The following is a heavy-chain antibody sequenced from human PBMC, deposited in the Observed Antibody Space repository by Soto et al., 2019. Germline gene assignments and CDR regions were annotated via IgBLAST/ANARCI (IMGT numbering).Heavy chain of an antibody. Sequence: QVQLVQSGAEVKKPGASVKVSCKASGYSFTRYGISWVRPAPGQGLEWMGWISGYNANTNYPENLQGRVTMTTDTSTSTAYMEVRNLISDDTAVYYCARMGDVPYYYYGLDVWGQGTTVTVSS. V-gene: IGHV1-18*01. CDR3: ARMGDVPYYYYGLDV. CDR2: ISGYNANT. J-gene: IGHJ6*02. D-gene: IGHD3-16*01. CDR1: GYSFTRYG.